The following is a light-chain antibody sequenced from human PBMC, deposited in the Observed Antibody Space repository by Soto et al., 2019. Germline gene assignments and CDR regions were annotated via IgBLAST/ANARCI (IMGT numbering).Light chain of an antibody. CDR3: CSYAGSYTGV. J-gene: IGLJ3*02. Sequence: QSALTQPRSVSGSPGQSVTISCTGTSSDVGGYNYVSWYQQQPGKAPKLMIYDVSERPSGVPDRFSGSKSGNTASLTISGRQAEDEADYYCCSYAGSYTGVFGGGTKPTV. CDR1: SSDVGGYNY. V-gene: IGLV2-11*01. CDR2: DVS.